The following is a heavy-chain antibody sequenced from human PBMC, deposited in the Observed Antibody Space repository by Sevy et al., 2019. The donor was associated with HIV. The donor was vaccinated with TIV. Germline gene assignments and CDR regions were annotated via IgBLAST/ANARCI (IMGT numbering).Heavy chain of an antibody. J-gene: IGHJ4*02. CDR1: GFTFDDYA. CDR3: PRGLATADTPEYYFDY. D-gene: IGHD5-12*01. V-gene: IGHV3-49*03. CDR2: ITRNSYEAYGGTT. Sequence: GGSLRLSCTTSGFTFDDYAMSWFRQAPGKGLEWVAFITRNSYEAYGGTTDYGASVKGRFIISRDDSKSFAYLQMNSLKTEETAVYYCPRGLATADTPEYYFDYSGQGTLVTVSS.